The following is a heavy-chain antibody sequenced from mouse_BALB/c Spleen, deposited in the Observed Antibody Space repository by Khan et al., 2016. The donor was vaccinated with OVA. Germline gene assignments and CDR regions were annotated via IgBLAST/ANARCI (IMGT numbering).Heavy chain of an antibody. CDR2: INYSGSS. CDR1: GYSITSDYA. CDR3: ARSGIYDGYSLYYAMDY. J-gene: IGHJ4*01. Sequence: VQLKQSGPGLVKPSQSLSLTCTVTGYSITSDYAWNWIRQFPGNKLEWMGYINYSGSSSYNPSLKSRISITRDTSKNQFFLQLNSVTTEDTATYYCARSGIYDGYSLYYAMDYWGQGTSVTVSS. V-gene: IGHV3-2*02. D-gene: IGHD2-3*01.